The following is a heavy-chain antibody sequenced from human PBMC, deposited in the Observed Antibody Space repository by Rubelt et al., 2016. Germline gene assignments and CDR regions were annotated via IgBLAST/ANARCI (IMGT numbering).Heavy chain of an antibody. Sequence: LSLTCTVSGASISIFYWSWIRQSAGQGLEWIGRVDPSGSTNSNPSLKSRITMSVDTSKNQFSLKLNSVTAADTAVYFCARRWGSRWYYFDYWGQGILVTVSS. CDR1: GASISIFY. CDR3: ARRWGSRWYYFDY. J-gene: IGHJ4*02. CDR2: VDPSGST. V-gene: IGHV4-4*07. D-gene: IGHD6-13*01.